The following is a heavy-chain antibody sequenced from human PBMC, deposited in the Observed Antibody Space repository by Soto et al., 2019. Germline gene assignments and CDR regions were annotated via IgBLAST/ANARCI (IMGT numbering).Heavy chain of an antibody. D-gene: IGHD2-2*01. V-gene: IGHV1-2*04. CDR2: INPNSGGT. Sequence: QVQLVQSGAEVKKPGASVKVSCKASGYTFTGYYMHWVRQAPGQGLEWMGWINPNSGGTNYAQKFQGWVTMTRDTSISTAYMELSRLRSDDTAVYYCARGDIVVVPAATAMGWGPTEGYWYRWFDPWGQGTLVTVSS. J-gene: IGHJ5*02. CDR1: GYTFTGYY. CDR3: ARGDIVVVPAATAMGWGPTEGYWYRWFDP.